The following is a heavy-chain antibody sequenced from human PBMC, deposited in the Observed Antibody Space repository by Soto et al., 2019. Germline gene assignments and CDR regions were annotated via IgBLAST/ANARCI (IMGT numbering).Heavy chain of an antibody. D-gene: IGHD4-17*01. Sequence: GGSLRLSCAASGFTFSSYAMHWVRQAPGKGLEWVAVISYDGSNKYYADSVKGRFTISRDNSKNTLYLQMNSLKAEDTAVYYCARDMFKLFGLTVTTYFYYYGMDVWGQGTTVTVSS. J-gene: IGHJ6*02. V-gene: IGHV3-30-3*01. CDR2: ISYDGSNK. CDR3: ARDMFKLFGLTVTTYFYYYGMDV. CDR1: GFTFSSYA.